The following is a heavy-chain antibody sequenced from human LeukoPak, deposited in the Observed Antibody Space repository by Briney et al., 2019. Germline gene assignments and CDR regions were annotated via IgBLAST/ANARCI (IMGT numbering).Heavy chain of an antibody. D-gene: IGHD3-10*01. CDR3: ARGKVNYYGSGSYRPTNWFDP. CDR2: INHSGST. J-gene: IGHJ5*02. Sequence: SETVSLTCAVYGGSFSGYYWSWIRQPPGKGLEWIGEINHSGSTNYNPSLKSRVTISVDTSKNQFSLKLSSVTAADTAVYYCARGKVNYYGSGSYRPTNWFDPWGQGTLVTVSS. CDR1: GGSFSGYY. V-gene: IGHV4-34*01.